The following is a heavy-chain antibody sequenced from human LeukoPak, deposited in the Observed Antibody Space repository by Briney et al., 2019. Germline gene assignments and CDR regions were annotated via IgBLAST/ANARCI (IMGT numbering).Heavy chain of an antibody. D-gene: IGHD3-22*01. CDR2: ISYDGSNK. CDR1: GFTFSSYA. CDR3: AREGVPWGYYYDSSGYYY. Sequence: PGGSLRLSCAASGFTFSSYAMRWVRQAPGKGLEWVAVISYDGSNKYYADSVKGRFTISRDNSKNTPYLQRDSLRAEDTAVYYCAREGVPWGYYYDSSGYYYWGQGTLVTVSS. V-gene: IGHV3-30-3*01. J-gene: IGHJ4*02.